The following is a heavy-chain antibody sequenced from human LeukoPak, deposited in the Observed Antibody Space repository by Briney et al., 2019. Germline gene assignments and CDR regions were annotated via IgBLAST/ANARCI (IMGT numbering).Heavy chain of an antibody. V-gene: IGHV5-51*01. D-gene: IGHD3-3*01. CDR3: ARGVPRLRFLEWLVGALWDV. J-gene: IGHJ6*02. CDR1: GYSFTSYW. CDR2: IYPGDSDT. Sequence: GESLKISCKGSGYSFTSYWIGWVRQMPGKGLEWMVIIYPGDSDTRYSPSFQGQVTISADKSISTAYLQWNSLRAEDTAVYYCARGVPRLRFLEWLVGALWDVWGQGTTVTVSS.